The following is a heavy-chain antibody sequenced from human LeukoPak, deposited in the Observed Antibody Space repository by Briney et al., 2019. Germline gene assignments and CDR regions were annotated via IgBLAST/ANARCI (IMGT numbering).Heavy chain of an antibody. Sequence: SETLSLTCSVSGDSISNHYWSWIRQSPGKGLECIGFVYYSGSTNYNPSLMNRVIISVDTSKDQFSLKVTSVTAADTAVYYCARQPFCGSDCSSPYFDHWGQGTLVTVSS. D-gene: IGHD2-21*02. J-gene: IGHJ4*02. CDR2: VYYSGST. CDR3: ARQPFCGSDCSSPYFDH. V-gene: IGHV4-59*11. CDR1: GDSISNHY.